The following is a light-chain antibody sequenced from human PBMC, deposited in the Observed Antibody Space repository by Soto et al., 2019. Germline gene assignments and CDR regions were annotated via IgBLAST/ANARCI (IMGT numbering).Light chain of an antibody. CDR2: SND. V-gene: IGLV1-47*02. J-gene: IGLJ2*01. CDR1: SSNIGSNY. CDR3: SSYTTSSTNVV. Sequence: QSVLTQPPSASGTPGQGVIISCSGTSSNIGSNYVYWYRLLPGTAPKLVMFSNDMRPSGVSNRFSGARSGNTASLTISGLQAEDETDYYCSSYTTSSTNVVFGGGTKLTVL.